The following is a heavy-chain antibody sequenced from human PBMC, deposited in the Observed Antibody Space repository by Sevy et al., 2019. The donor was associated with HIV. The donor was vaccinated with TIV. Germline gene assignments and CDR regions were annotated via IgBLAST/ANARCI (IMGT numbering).Heavy chain of an antibody. CDR3: ARESYDFWTGPVDYDYGMDV. V-gene: IGHV1-2*02. CDR1: GYSFSDSGYY. D-gene: IGHD3-3*01. Sequence: ASVKVSCKASGYSFSDSGYYVHWVRQAPGQGLEWMGWINPKSGATKYAQKFQARVTMTRDTSVSTANMELTRLTSDDTAVYYCARESYDFWTGPVDYDYGMDVWGQGTTVTVSS. CDR2: INPKSGAT. J-gene: IGHJ6*02.